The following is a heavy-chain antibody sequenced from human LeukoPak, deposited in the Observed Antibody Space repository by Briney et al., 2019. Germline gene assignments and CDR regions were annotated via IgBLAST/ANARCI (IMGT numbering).Heavy chain of an antibody. CDR3: TRLPRETAGDY. V-gene: IGHV3-7*03. CDR2: IHPDSSVK. D-gene: IGHD1-14*01. Sequence: TGGSLRLSCEASGFTFRHSWLSWIRQTPGKGLEWVANIHPDSSVKFYVDSMEGRFTISRDNTKNSLYLQIDNARLDDTGLYYCTRLPRETAGDYWGQGVPVIVSS. J-gene: IGHJ4*02. CDR1: GFTFRHSW.